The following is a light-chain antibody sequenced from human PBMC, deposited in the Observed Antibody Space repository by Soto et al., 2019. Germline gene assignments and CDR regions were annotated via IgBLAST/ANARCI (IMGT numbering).Light chain of an antibody. J-gene: IGLJ2*01. CDR2: EGS. V-gene: IGLV2-23*01. CDR1: SSDVGSYNL. CDR3: CSYAGSNIHVL. Sequence: QSALTQPASVSGSPGQSITISCTGTSSDVGSYNLVSWYQHHPGKAPKLIIYEGSKRPSGVSNRFSGSKSGDTASLTISGLQAEDEADYHCCSYAGSNIHVLVGGGTQLTV.